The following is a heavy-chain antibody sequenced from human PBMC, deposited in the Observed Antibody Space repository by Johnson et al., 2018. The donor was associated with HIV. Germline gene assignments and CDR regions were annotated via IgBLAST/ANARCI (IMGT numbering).Heavy chain of an antibody. V-gene: IGHV3-38-3*01. CDR3: ASPHSGVSPDYYACSGYFRHDALDF. Sequence: MQLVESGGGVVQPGRSLRLSCAASGFTFSSNEMSWVHQAPGKGLEWVSSISGGSTYYADSRKGRFTISGDKSKNTLYLQMNSLRAEDTAVYYCASPHSGVSPDYYACSGYFRHDALDFWGQGTMVTVSS. J-gene: IGHJ3*01. D-gene: IGHD3-22*01. CDR2: ISGGST. CDR1: GFTFSSNE.